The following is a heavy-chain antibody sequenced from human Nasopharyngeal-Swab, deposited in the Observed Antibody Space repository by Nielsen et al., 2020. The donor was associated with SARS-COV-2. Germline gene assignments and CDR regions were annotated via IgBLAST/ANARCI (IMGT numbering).Heavy chain of an antibody. J-gene: IGHJ5*02. V-gene: IGHV1-46*01. CDR3: ARDHYSNYGLGWFDP. D-gene: IGHD4-11*01. CDR2: INPSGGST. Sequence: ASVKVSCKASGYTFTSYYMHWVRQAPGQGLEWMGIINPSGGSTSYAQKFQGRVTMTRDTSTSTVYMELSSLRSEDTAMYYCARDHYSNYGLGWFDPWGQGTLVTVSS. CDR1: GYTFTSYY.